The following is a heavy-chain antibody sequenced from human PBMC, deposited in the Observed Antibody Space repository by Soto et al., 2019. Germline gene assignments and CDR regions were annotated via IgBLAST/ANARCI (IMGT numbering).Heavy chain of an antibody. Sequence: ASVKVSCKASGGSFSSQAIIWVRQAPGQGLEWMGGIIPSFKGITYAQKFQGRLTITADDSTSTAYMDLSSLRSEDTAVYYCARDVPLNYYDGTYYYYAMDVWGQGTTVTVSS. V-gene: IGHV1-69*13. CDR1: GGSFSSQA. J-gene: IGHJ6*02. CDR2: IIPSFKGI. D-gene: IGHD3-16*01. CDR3: ARDVPLNYYDGTYYYYAMDV.